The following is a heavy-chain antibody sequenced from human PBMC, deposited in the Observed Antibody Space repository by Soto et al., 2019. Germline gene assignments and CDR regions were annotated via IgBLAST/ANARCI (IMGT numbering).Heavy chain of an antibody. Sequence: QLQLQESGPGLVKPSETLSLTCTVSGGSISSSSYYWGWIRRPPGKGLGWIGNIYYSGSTYYNPSLKSRVTISVDTSKNHFSLKLSSVTAADTAVYYCARHGPLSNNWNQLDYWGQGTLVTVSS. CDR1: GGSISSSSYY. J-gene: IGHJ4*02. V-gene: IGHV4-39*01. CDR2: IYYSGST. D-gene: IGHD1-1*01. CDR3: ARHGPLSNNWNQLDY.